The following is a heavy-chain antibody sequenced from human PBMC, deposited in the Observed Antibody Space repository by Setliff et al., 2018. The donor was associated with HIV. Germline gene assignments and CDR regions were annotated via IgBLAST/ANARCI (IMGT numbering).Heavy chain of an antibody. D-gene: IGHD1-26*01. CDR1: GFTFSSAR. J-gene: IGHJ4*02. CDR2: ISPDGSAT. Sequence: GGSLRLSCAASGFTFSSARMGWVRQAPAKGLEWVANISPDGSATYYVDSVKGRFTVSRDNSRNTVSLQMNSLRVEDTAVYFCARWGSGSYERVFDYWGQGMLVTVSS. V-gene: IGHV3-7*01. CDR3: ARWGSGSYERVFDY.